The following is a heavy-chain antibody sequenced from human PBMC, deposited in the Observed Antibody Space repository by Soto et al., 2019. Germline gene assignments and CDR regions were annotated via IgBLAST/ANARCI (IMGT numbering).Heavy chain of an antibody. CDR1: GGTFSSYA. Sequence: QVQLVQSGAEVKKPGSSVKVSCKASGGTFSSYAISWVRQAPGLGLDWRGGIIPICGTANYAQKFQGRVTITADESTSTDYMELSSLRSEDTAVYYWAREGGIAAAGRRLSWFDPWGQGTLVTVSS. J-gene: IGHJ5*02. CDR2: IIPICGTA. V-gene: IGHV1-69*01. D-gene: IGHD6-13*01. CDR3: AREGGIAAAGRRLSWFDP.